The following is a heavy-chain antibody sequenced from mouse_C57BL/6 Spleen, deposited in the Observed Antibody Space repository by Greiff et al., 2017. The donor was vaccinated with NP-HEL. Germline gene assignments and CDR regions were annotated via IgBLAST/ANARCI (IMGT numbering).Heavy chain of an antibody. CDR3: AREPTKVTRTPYYYDY. D-gene: IGHD2-9*01. CDR1: GYAFSSSW. Sequence: QVQLQQPGPELVKPGASVKISCKASGYAFSSSWMNWVKQRPGKGLEWIGRIYPGDGDTNYNGKFKGKATLTADKSSSTAYMQLSSLTSEDSAVYFCAREPTKVTRTPYYYDYWGQGTTLTVSS. J-gene: IGHJ2*01. V-gene: IGHV1-82*01. CDR2: IYPGDGDT.